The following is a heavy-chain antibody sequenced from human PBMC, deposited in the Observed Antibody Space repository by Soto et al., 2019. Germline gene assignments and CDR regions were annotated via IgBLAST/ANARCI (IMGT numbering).Heavy chain of an antibody. D-gene: IGHD1-1*01. J-gene: IGHJ4*02. V-gene: IGHV3-53*01. CDR3: ARGLNDDS. CDR1: GFSIGGNP. CDR2: IHTVGST. Sequence: GGSLRLSCEVSGFSIGGNPMSWVRQAPGQGLEWVASIHTVGSTYYADSVQGRFTISRDNSKNTLFLQMNSLRVGDTAIYFCARGLNDDSWGQGTLVTVSS.